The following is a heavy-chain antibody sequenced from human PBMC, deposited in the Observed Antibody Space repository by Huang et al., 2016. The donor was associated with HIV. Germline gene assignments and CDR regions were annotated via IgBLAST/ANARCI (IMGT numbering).Heavy chain of an antibody. CDR2: ISYDGKTK. J-gene: IGHJ4*02. CDR1: GFTFSSYG. V-gene: IGHV3-30*18. D-gene: IGHD6-13*01. CDR3: AKGGSAAAVLDF. Sequence: QVQLVESGGGVVQPGRSLRISCAASGFTFSSYGMHWVRQAPGKGREWVAVISYDGKTKYYADSVKGRFSISRDNSKTTVYLQLNSLRVEDTVVYYCAKGGSAAAVLDFWGQGTLVTVSS.